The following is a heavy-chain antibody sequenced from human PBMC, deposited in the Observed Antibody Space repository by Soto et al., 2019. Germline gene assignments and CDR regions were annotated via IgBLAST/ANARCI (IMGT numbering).Heavy chain of an antibody. D-gene: IGHD3-3*01. CDR1: GGTFSSYA. J-gene: IGHJ5*02. CDR3: ASSDFWSGREGNWFDP. Sequence: QVQLVQSGAEVKKPGSSVKVSCKASGGTFSSYAISWVRQAPGQGLEWMGGIIPIFGTANYAQKFQGRVTSTADESTSTADMELSSLRSEDTAVYYCASSDFWSGREGNWFDPWGQGTLVTVSS. V-gene: IGHV1-69*12. CDR2: IIPIFGTA.